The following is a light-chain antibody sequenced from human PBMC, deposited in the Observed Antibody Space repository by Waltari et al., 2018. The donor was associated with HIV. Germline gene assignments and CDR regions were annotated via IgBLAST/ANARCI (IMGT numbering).Light chain of an antibody. CDR1: SSDVASYKL. V-gene: IGLV2-23*02. Sequence: QSALTQPASVSGSPGQSITISCTAPSSDVASYKLVSWYQQHPGKAPKVMIYAVTKRPSGVSNRFSDSKSDNTASLTISGLQAEDEADYYCCSYAGTGTYVFGTGTKVTVL. CDR2: AVT. J-gene: IGLJ1*01. CDR3: CSYAGTGTYV.